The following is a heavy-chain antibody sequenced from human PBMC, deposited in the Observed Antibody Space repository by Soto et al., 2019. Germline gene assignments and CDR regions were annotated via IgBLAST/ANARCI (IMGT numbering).Heavy chain of an antibody. J-gene: IGHJ4*02. CDR1: GFTFSRYA. D-gene: IGHD3-3*01. V-gene: IGHV3-23*01. Sequence: EVQLLVSGGGLVQPGGSLRLSCAASGFTFSRYAMSWVRQGPGKGLEWVSAIRTSGGSTYYADSVKGRFTISRDNSKNTLYLQMNSLRAEDTAVYYCTKAGDDFWSAYLYYFDYWGQGTLVTVSS. CDR3: TKAGDDFWSAYLYYFDY. CDR2: IRTSGGST.